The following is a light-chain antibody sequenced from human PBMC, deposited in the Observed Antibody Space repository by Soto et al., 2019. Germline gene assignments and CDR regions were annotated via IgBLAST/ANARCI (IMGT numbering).Light chain of an antibody. Sequence: DIQMTQSPSTLSASVGDRVTITCRASQSISSWLAWYQQKPGKAPKLLIYKAASLESGVPSRFSVSGSGTEFTLTISTLQPDDFATYYCQQYNSYPRTFGQGTKVDIK. CDR2: KAA. J-gene: IGKJ1*01. CDR3: QQYNSYPRT. V-gene: IGKV1-5*03. CDR1: QSISSW.